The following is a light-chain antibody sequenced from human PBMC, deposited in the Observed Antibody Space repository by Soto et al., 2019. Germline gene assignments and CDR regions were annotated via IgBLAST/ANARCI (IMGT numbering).Light chain of an antibody. V-gene: IGKV3-20*01. J-gene: IGKJ3*01. CDR3: QQYSRSPFT. CDR2: GAS. Sequence: EIVLTQSPGTLSLSPGERATLSCRASQSVSSSYLAWYQQKPGQAPRLLIYGASSRATGIPGRFSGSGSGTDFTLTISRLEPEDFAVYYCQQYSRSPFTFGPGTKVDIK. CDR1: QSVSSSY.